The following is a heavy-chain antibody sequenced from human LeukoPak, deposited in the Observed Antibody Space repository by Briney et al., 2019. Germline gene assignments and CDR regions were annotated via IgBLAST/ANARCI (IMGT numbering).Heavy chain of an antibody. CDR3: ATSCTSCYRYYYYYYMDV. CDR1: GGTFSSYA. D-gene: IGHD2-2*02. Sequence: SVTVSCTSSGGTFSSYAISWVRQAPGQGLEWMGGIIPIFGTAHYAQKFQGRVTITTDESTSTAYMELSSLRSEDTAVYYCATSCTSCYRYYYYYYMDVWGKGTTVTVSS. V-gene: IGHV1-69*05. J-gene: IGHJ6*03. CDR2: IIPIFGTA.